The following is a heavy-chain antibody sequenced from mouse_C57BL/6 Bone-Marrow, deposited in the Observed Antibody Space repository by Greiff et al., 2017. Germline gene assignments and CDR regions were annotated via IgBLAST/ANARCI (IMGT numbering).Heavy chain of an antibody. CDR3: ARYYCGSVDY. CDR2: IDPSDSYT. Sequence: VQLQQPGAELVRPGTSVKLSCKASGYTFTSYWMHWVKQRPGQGLEWIGVIDPSDSYTNYNQKFKGKATLTVDTSSSTAYMQLSSLTSEDSAVYYCARYYCGSVDYWGQGTTLTVSS. CDR1: GYTFTSYW. V-gene: IGHV1-59*01. D-gene: IGHD1-1*01. J-gene: IGHJ2*01.